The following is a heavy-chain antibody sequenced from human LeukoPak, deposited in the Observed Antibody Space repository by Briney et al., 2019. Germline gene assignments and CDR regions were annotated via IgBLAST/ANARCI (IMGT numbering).Heavy chain of an antibody. Sequence: ASVKVSCKASGYTFTTYNIHWVRQAPGQGLEWMGIINPSSGSTGYSQKFQGRVTMTRGMSTSTVYMELISLRSEDTAMYDCARASGYYFDYWGQGTLVTVSS. CDR1: GYTFTTYN. CDR2: INPSSGST. J-gene: IGHJ4*02. CDR3: ARASGYYFDY. V-gene: IGHV1-46*01.